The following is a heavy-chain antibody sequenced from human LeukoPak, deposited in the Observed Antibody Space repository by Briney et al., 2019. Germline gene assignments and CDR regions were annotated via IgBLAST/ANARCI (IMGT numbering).Heavy chain of an antibody. J-gene: IGHJ6*02. D-gene: IGHD2-21*02. Sequence: ASVKVSCKASGYTFTSYGISWVRQAPGQGLEWMGWISAYNGNTNYAQKLQGRVTMTTDISTSTAYMELRSLRSDDTAVYYCAREPYCGGDCYLDYYYYGMDVWGQGTTVTVSS. CDR1: GYTFTSYG. CDR3: AREPYCGGDCYLDYYYYGMDV. V-gene: IGHV1-18*01. CDR2: ISAYNGNT.